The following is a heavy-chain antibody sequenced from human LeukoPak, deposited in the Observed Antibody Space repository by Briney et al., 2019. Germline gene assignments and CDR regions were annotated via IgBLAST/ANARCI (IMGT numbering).Heavy chain of an antibody. D-gene: IGHD6-13*01. CDR1: GGSISSYY. V-gene: IGHV4-59*07. J-gene: IGHJ2*01. CDR2: IYYSGST. CDR3: ARTYGSSGLGYLDL. Sequence: PSDTLSLTCTVSGGSISSYYWSWIRQPTGKGLEWIGYIYYSGSTNYSPSLKSRLTISVDTSKNQFSLKLSSVTAADTAVYYCARTYGSSGLGYLDLWGRATLVTVSS.